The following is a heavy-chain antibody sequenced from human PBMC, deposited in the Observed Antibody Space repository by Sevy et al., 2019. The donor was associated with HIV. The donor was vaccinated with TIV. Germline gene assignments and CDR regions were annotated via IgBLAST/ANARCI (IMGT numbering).Heavy chain of an antibody. CDR2: IKSKTDGGTT. CDR3: TTDHPRDGEDAFDM. V-gene: IGHV3-15*01. CDR1: GFTFSNVW. Sequence: GGSLRLSCAASGFTFSNVWMSWVRQAPGKGLEWVGRIKSKTDGGTTDYAAPVKGRFSISRDDSKNTLYLEMNSLETEDTAVYYCTTDHPRDGEDAFDMWGQGTKVTVSS. J-gene: IGHJ3*02.